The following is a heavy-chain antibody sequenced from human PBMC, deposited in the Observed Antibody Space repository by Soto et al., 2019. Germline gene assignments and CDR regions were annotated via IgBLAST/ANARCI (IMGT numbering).Heavy chain of an antibody. D-gene: IGHD3-10*01. CDR1: GFSLSTSGMC. J-gene: IGHJ6*02. Sequence: SGPTLVNPTQTLTLTCTFSGFSLSTSGMCVSWIRQPPGKALEWLARIDWDDDKYYSTSLKTRLTISKDTSKNQVVLTMTNMDPVDTATYYCARHLITMVRGVIQYYYYYGMDVWGQGTTVTVSS. V-gene: IGHV2-70*11. CDR2: IDWDDDK. CDR3: ARHLITMVRGVIQYYYYYGMDV.